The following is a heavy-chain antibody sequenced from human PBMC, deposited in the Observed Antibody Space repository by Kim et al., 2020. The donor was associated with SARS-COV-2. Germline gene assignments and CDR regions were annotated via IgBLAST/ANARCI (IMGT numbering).Heavy chain of an antibody. CDR3: ATGPVVAAIHPGWFDP. D-gene: IGHD2-15*01. CDR2: FDPEDGET. V-gene: IGHV1-24*01. Sequence: SVKVSCKVSGYTLTELSMHWVRQAPGKGLEWMGGFDPEDGETIYAQKFQGRVTMTEDTSTDTAYMELSSLRSEDTAVYYCATGPVVAAIHPGWFDPWGQGTLVTVSS. CDR1: GYTLTELS. J-gene: IGHJ5*02.